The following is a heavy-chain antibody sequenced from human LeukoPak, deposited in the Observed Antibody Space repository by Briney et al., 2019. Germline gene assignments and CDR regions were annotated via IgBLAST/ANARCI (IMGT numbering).Heavy chain of an antibody. J-gene: IGHJ4*02. Sequence: EASVKVSCKASGGTFSSYAMSWVRQAPGKGLEWVSAISGSGGSTYYADSVKGRFTISRDNSKNTLYLQMNSLRAEGTAVYYCAKSMVRGVPSGYFDYWGQGTLVTVSS. CDR3: AKSMVRGVPSGYFDY. V-gene: IGHV3-23*01. CDR1: GGTFSSYA. CDR2: ISGSGGST. D-gene: IGHD3-10*01.